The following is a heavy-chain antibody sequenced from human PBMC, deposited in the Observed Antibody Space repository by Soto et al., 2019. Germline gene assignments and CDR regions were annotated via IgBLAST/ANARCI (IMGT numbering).Heavy chain of an antibody. CDR2: VYYTGNT. D-gene: IGHD3-10*01. Sequence: QLHLQESGPGLVKPSETLSLTCTVSGGSFSSYFWSWIRQPPGKGLEWMGFVYYTGNTNYDPYLKSRVSISINTSKTQFSPRLPSVTAEDPALYYCTRGGSLWVGAPDSWGQVTRVTFS. V-gene: IGHV4-59*01. CDR3: TRGGSLWVGAPDS. CDR1: GGSFSSYF. J-gene: IGHJ4*02.